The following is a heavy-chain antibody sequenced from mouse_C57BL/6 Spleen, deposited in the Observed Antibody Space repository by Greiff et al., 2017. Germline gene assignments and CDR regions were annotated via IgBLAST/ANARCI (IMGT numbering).Heavy chain of an antibody. Sequence: QVQLQQPGAELVRPGTSVKLSCKASGYTFTSYWMHWVKQRPGQGLEWIGVIDPSDSYTNYNQKFKGKATLTVDTSSSTAYMQLSSLTSEDSAVYYGARSEGQLRALLDYWGQGTTLTVSS. CDR3: ARSEGQLRALLDY. J-gene: IGHJ2*01. D-gene: IGHD3-2*02. V-gene: IGHV1-59*01. CDR1: GYTFTSYW. CDR2: IDPSDSYT.